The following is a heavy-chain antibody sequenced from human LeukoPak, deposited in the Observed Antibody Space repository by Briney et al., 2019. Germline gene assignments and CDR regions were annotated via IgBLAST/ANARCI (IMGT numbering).Heavy chain of an antibody. Sequence: GESLKISFAASGFAVISNDMSWVRQAPGKGLKWVSTIYVGGRTYYADSVKGRFTISRDDSKNMVYLQMNSLRAEDTATYFCARDLGDGEFDSWGQGTLVTVSS. CDR2: IYVGGRT. J-gene: IGHJ4*02. CDR3: ARDLGDGEFDS. D-gene: IGHD3-10*01. V-gene: IGHV3-53*01. CDR1: GFAVISND.